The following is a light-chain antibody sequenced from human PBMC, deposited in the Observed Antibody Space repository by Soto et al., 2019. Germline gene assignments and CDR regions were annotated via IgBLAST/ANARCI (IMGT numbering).Light chain of an antibody. V-gene: IGLV2-14*03. CDR2: DVS. Sequence: SALAQPASVSGSPGQSITISCTGNSSDVGGYNYVSWYQQHPGKAPKLMIYDVSNRPSGVSNRFSGSKSGNTASLTISGLQAEDEADYYYSSYRSSSKRVFGTGTKVTVL. CDR1: SSDVGGYNY. CDR3: SSYRSSSKRV. J-gene: IGLJ1*01.